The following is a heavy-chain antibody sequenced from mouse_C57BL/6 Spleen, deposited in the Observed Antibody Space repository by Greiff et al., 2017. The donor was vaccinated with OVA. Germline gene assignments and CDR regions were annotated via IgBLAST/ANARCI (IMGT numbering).Heavy chain of an antibody. CDR2: IDPSDSYT. V-gene: IGHV1-69*01. CDR1: GYTFTSYW. Sequence: QVQLQQPGAELVMPGASVKLSCKASGYTFTSYWMHWVKQRPGQGLEWIGEIDPSDSYTNYNQKLKGTSTLTVDKSSSTAYMQLSSLTSEDSAVDYCARGWLRRFDYWGQGTTLTVSS. D-gene: IGHD2-2*01. CDR3: ARGWLRRFDY. J-gene: IGHJ2*01.